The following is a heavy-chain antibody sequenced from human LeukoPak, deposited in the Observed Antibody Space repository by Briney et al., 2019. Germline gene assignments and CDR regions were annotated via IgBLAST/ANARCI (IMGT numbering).Heavy chain of an antibody. D-gene: IGHD6-13*01. J-gene: IGHJ4*02. CDR1: GGSFSGYY. CDR3: ARVCRIAAAGYFDY. Sequence: SETLSLTCAVYGGSFSGYYWSWIRQPPGKGLEWIGEINHSGSTNYNPSLKSRVTISADTSKNQFSLKLSSVTAADTAVYYCARVCRIAAAGYFDYWGQGTLVTVSS. CDR2: INHSGST. V-gene: IGHV4-34*01.